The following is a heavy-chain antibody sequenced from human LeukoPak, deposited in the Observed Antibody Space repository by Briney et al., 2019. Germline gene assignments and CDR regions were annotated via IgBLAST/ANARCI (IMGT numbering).Heavy chain of an antibody. CDR1: GFTFSSYG. V-gene: IGHV3-33*01. CDR3: ARVASGIAAAGLDY. D-gene: IGHD6-13*01. Sequence: GGSLRLSCAASGFTFSSYGMPWVRQAPGKGLEWVAVIWYDGSNKYYADSVKGRFTTSRDNSKNTLYLQMNSLRAEDTAVYYCARVASGIAAAGLDYWGQGTLVTVSS. CDR2: IWYDGSNK. J-gene: IGHJ4*02.